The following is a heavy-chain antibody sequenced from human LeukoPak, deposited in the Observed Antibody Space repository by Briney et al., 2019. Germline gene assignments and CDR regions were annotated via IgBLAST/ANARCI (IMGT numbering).Heavy chain of an antibody. Sequence: GGSLRLSCASSGFTFSSYAMSWVRQAPGKGLEWVSSIAGTGGSTYYADSVKGRFTLSRDNSENTLYLQLNSLRAEDSGIYYCAKAFRIVGIGNPDDAFDVWGQGTVVTVS. V-gene: IGHV3-23*01. J-gene: IGHJ3*01. D-gene: IGHD1-26*01. CDR3: AKAFRIVGIGNPDDAFDV. CDR2: IAGTGGST. CDR1: GFTFSSYA.